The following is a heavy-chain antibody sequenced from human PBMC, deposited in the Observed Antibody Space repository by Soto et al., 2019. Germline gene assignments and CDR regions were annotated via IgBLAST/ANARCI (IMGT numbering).Heavy chain of an antibody. D-gene: IGHD3-3*01. CDR3: ARVRDFWSGHTFDY. V-gene: IGHV1-18*01. Sequence: ASVKVSCKASGYTFTSYGISWVRQAPGQGLEWMGWISAHNGNTNYAQKLQGRVTVTTDTSTSTAYMELRSLRSDDTAVYYCARVRDFWSGHTFDYWGQGTLVTVAS. CDR1: GYTFTSYG. CDR2: ISAHNGNT. J-gene: IGHJ4*02.